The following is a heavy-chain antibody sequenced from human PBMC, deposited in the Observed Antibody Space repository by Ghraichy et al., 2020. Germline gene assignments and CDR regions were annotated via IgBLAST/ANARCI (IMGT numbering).Heavy chain of an antibody. Sequence: ETLSLTCTVSGGSISSYYWSWIRQPAGKGLEWIGRIYTSGSTNYNPSLKSRVTMSVDTSKNQFSLKLSSVTAADTAVYYCARGYCSSTSCHPNWFDPWGQGTLVTVSS. CDR2: IYTSGST. CDR1: GGSISSYY. CDR3: ARGYCSSTSCHPNWFDP. V-gene: IGHV4-4*07. J-gene: IGHJ5*02. D-gene: IGHD2-2*01.